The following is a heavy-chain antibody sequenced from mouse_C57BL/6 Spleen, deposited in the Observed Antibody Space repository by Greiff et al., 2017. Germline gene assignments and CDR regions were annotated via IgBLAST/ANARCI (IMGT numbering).Heavy chain of an antibody. D-gene: IGHD1-1*01. V-gene: IGHV1-59*01. CDR2: IDPSDSYT. CDR1: GYTFTSYW. CDR3: ARWKTTVVATRGAMDY. J-gene: IGHJ4*01. Sequence: QVQLQQPGAELVRPGTSVKLSCKASGYTFTSYWMHWVKQRPGQGLEWIGVIDPSDSYTNYNQKFKGKATLTVDTSSSTAYMQLSSLTSEDSAVYYCARWKTTVVATRGAMDYWGQGTSVTVSS.